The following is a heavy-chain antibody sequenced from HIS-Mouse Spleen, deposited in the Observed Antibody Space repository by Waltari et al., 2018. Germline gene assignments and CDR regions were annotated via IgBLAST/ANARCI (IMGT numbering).Heavy chain of an antibody. J-gene: IGHJ4*02. V-gene: IGHV2-70*15. CDR2: IDWDDDK. CDR1: GFSLSTSGMF. D-gene: IGHD6-19*01. Sequence: QVTLRESGPALVKPTQTLTLTCTFSGFSLSTSGMFVSWIRQPPGKALEWLGRIDWDDDKYYSTSLKTRLTISKDTSKNQVVLTMTNMDPVDTATYYCARIAEGYSSGWYAFDYWGQGTLVTVSS. CDR3: ARIAEGYSSGWYAFDY.